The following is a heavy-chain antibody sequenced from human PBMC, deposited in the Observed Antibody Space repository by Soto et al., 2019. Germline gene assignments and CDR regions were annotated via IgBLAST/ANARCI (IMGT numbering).Heavy chain of an antibody. V-gene: IGHV3-30-3*01. D-gene: IGHD4-17*01. CDR1: GFTFSSYA. CDR2: ISYDGSNK. CDR3: ARSENGDSPAMCDY. J-gene: IGHJ4*02. Sequence: GGSLRLSCAASGFTFSSYAMHWVRQAPGKGLEWVAVISYDGSNKYYADSVKGRFTISRDNSKNTLYLQMNSLRAEDTAAYYCARSENGDSPAMCDYWGQGTLVTVSS.